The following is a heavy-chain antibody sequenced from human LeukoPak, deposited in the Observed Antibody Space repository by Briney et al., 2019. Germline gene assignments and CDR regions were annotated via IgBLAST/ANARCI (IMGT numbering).Heavy chain of an antibody. J-gene: IGHJ5*02. Sequence: ASVKVSCKASGYTFTSYDINWVRQATGQGLEWMGWMNPNSGDTGYAQKFQGRVTITRNTSISTAYMELSSLRSDDTAVYYCARGGSYSWFDPWGQGTLVTVSS. CDR1: GYTFTSYD. CDR3: ARGGSYSWFDP. V-gene: IGHV1-8*03. CDR2: MNPNSGDT. D-gene: IGHD3-10*01.